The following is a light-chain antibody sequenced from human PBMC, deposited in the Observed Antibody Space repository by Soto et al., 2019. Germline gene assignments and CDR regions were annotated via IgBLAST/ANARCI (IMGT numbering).Light chain of an antibody. CDR1: SSDVGGYNY. V-gene: IGLV2-11*01. CDR3: CSHAGSYTWV. Sequence: QSVLTQPRSMSGSPGQSVTISCTGTSSDVGGYNYVSWYQQHPGKAPKLIIHGVSNRPSGVPDRFSGSKSDNTASLTISGLQAEDEADYYCCSHAGSYTWVFGGGTKVTVL. CDR2: GVS. J-gene: IGLJ3*02.